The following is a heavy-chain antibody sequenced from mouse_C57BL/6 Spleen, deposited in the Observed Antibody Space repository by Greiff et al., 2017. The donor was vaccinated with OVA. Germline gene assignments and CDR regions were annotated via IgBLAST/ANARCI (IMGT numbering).Heavy chain of an antibody. D-gene: IGHD1-2*01. CDR3: ASGSLYRGYLDY. Sequence: QVQLQQPGAELVKPGASVKLSCKASGYTFTSYWMQWVKQRPGQGLEWIGEIDPSDSYTNYNQKFKGKATLTVDTSSSTAYMQLSSLTSEDSAVYYCASGSLYRGYLDYWGQGTTLTVSS. CDR1: GYTFTSYW. J-gene: IGHJ2*01. V-gene: IGHV1-50*01. CDR2: IDPSDSYT.